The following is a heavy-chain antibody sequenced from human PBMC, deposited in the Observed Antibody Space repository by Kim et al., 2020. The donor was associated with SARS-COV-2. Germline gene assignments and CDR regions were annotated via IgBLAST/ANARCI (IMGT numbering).Heavy chain of an antibody. CDR3: AKGIESMQLVTAYDY. Sequence: GGSLRLSCAGSGLTFDDYAMHWVRQAPGKGLEWVSGISWNSGSIGYADSVKGRFTISRDNAKNSLYLQMKSLRAEDTALYYCAKGIESMQLVTAYDYWGQGTLVTVSS. D-gene: IGHD6-13*01. V-gene: IGHV3-9*01. J-gene: IGHJ4*02. CDR2: ISWNSGSI. CDR1: GLTFDDYA.